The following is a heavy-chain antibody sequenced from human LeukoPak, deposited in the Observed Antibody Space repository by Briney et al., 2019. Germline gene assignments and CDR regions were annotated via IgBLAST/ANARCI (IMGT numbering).Heavy chain of an antibody. CDR3: ARLRSTRRYYYGMDV. V-gene: IGHV4-61*05. CDR1: GGSISSSSYY. Sequence: SETLSLTCTVSGGSISSSSYYWGWIRQPPGKGLEWIGYIYYSGSTNYNPSLKSRVTISVDTSKNQFSLKLSSVTAADTAVYYCARLRSTRRYYYGMDVWGQGTTVTVSS. D-gene: IGHD5/OR15-5a*01. J-gene: IGHJ6*02. CDR2: IYYSGST.